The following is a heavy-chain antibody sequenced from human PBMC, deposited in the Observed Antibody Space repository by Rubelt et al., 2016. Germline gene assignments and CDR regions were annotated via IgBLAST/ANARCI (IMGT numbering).Heavy chain of an antibody. D-gene: IGHD6-13*01. CDR1: GYSFTSYW. Sequence: EVQLVQSGAEVKKPGETLKISCKGSGYSFTSYWIGWVRQMPGKGLEWMGIIYPGDSDTRYSPSCEGKVTISADKSISTAYLQWSSLKASDTAMDYWARRSSSSHYFDYWGQGTLGTVSS. CDR2: IYPGDSDT. CDR3: ARRSSSSHYFDY. J-gene: IGHJ4*02. V-gene: IGHV5-51*01.